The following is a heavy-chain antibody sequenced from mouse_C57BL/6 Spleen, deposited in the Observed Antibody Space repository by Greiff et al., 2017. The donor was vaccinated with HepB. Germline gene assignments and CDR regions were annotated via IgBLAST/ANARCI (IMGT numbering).Heavy chain of an antibody. Sequence: VQRVESGAELARPGASVKLSCKASGYTFTSYGISWVKQRTGQGLEWIGEIYPRSGNTYYNEKFKGKATLTADKSSSTAYMELRSLTSEDSAVYFCARVDYYGSREGYWGQGTTLTVSS. CDR3: ARVDYYGSREGY. V-gene: IGHV1-81*01. CDR1: GYTFTSYG. D-gene: IGHD1-1*01. CDR2: IYPRSGNT. J-gene: IGHJ2*01.